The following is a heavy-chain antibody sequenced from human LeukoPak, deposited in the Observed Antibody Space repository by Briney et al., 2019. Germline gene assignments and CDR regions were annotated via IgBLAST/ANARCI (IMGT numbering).Heavy chain of an antibody. V-gene: IGHV3-66*02. CDR2: IYSGGST. J-gene: IGHJ4*02. Sequence: GGSLRLSCTASGFTVSSNYMSWVRQAPGKGLEWFSVIYSGGSTYYADSVRGRFTISRDNSKNTLYLQMHSLRAEDTAVYYCARSRRDVTAIYFDYWGQGTLVTASS. D-gene: IGHD2-21*02. CDR1: GFTVSSNY. CDR3: ARSRRDVTAIYFDY.